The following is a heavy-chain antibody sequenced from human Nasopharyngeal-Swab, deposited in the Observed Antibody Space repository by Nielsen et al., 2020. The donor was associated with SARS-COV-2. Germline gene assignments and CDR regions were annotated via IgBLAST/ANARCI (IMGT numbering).Heavy chain of an antibody. CDR2: IIPIFGTA. J-gene: IGHJ6*02. CDR3: ARDYDYVWGSYPGYYYGMDV. D-gene: IGHD3-16*01. CDR1: GGTFSSYA. V-gene: IGHV1-69*13. Sequence: SVKVSCKASGGTFSSYAISWVRQAPGQGLEWMGGIIPIFGTANYAQKFQGRVTITADESTSTAYMELSSLRSEDTAVYYCARDYDYVWGSYPGYYYGMDVWGQGTTVTVSS.